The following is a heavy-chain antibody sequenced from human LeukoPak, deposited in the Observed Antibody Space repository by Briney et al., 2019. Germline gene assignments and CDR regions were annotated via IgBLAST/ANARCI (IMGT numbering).Heavy chain of an antibody. CDR3: ARDPAEYDFWSGYHDY. D-gene: IGHD3/OR15-3a*01. Sequence: KPGGSLRLSCAASGFTFSSYSMNWVRQAPGKGLEWVSSISSSSSHIYYADSVKGRFTISRDNAKNSLYLQMNSLRAEDTAVYYCARDPAEYDFWSGYHDYWGQGTLVTVSS. CDR1: GFTFSSYS. CDR2: ISSSSSHI. V-gene: IGHV3-21*01. J-gene: IGHJ4*02.